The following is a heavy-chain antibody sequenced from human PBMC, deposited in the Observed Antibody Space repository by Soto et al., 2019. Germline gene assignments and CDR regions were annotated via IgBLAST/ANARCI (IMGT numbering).Heavy chain of an antibody. V-gene: IGHV2-26*01. Sequence: QVTLKESGPVLVKPTETLTLTCTVSVFSLSNARMVVSWIRQPPGKALEWLSHIFSNDEKTYSTSLKSRLTISKDTSKSQVVLTMTNMDPVDTATYYCARKGDCSGGCNWFDPWGQGTLVTVSS. CDR1: VFSLSNARMV. CDR3: ARKGDCSGGCNWFDP. D-gene: IGHD2-15*01. J-gene: IGHJ5*02. CDR2: IFSNDEK.